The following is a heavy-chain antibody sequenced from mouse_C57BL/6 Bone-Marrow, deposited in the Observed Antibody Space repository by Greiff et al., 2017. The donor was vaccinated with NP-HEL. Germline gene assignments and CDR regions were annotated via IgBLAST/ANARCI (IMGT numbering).Heavy chain of an antibody. CDR1: GYTFTDYE. CDR2: IDPETGGT. J-gene: IGHJ2*01. V-gene: IGHV1-15*01. D-gene: IGHD1-1*01. Sequence: QVQLKESGAELVRPGASVTLSCKASGYTFTDYEMHWVKQTPVHGLEWIGAIDPETGGTAYNQKFKGKAILTADKSSSTAYMELRSLTSEDSAVYYCTSSTLYGSSLFDYGGQGTTLTVSS. CDR3: TSSTLYGSSLFDY.